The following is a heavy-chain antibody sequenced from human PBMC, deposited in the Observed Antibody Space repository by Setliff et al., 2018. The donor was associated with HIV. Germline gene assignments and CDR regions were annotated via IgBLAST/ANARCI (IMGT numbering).Heavy chain of an antibody. J-gene: IGHJ3*02. CDR1: GGTFSIFS. V-gene: IGHV1-69*13. D-gene: IGHD1-26*01. CDR2: IIPVFGPP. CDR3: TRGGYCGAFLDAFDI. Sequence: SVKVSCKASGGTFSIFSITWVRQAPGQGLEWMGGIIPVFGPPNYAQRFQRRLTITADESTNTAYMELSSLKSEDTAVYYCTRGGYCGAFLDAFDIWGQGTMVTVSS.